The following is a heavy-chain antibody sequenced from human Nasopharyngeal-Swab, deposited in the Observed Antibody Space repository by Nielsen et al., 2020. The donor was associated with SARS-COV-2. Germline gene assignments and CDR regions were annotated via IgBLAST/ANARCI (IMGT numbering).Heavy chain of an antibody. CDR1: GCTFSSYE. V-gene: IGHV3-48*03. CDR3: ARERGAGTRKGYFDY. D-gene: IGHD3-10*01. J-gene: IGHJ4*02. CDR2: ISSSGSTI. Sequence: GGSLRLSCAASGCTFSSYEMNWVRQAPGKGLEWVSYISSSGSTIYYADSVKGRFTIARDNAKNSLYLQMTSLRAEDTAVYYCARERGAGTRKGYFDYWGQGTLVTVSS.